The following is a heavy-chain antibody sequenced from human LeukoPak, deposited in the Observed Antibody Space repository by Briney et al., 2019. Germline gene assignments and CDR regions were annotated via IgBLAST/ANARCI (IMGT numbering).Heavy chain of an antibody. J-gene: IGHJ5*02. CDR2: IYYSGST. D-gene: IGHD3-10*01. V-gene: IGHV4-59*01. CDR3: ARDRYYYGSGSPGRFDP. CDR1: GGSISSYY. Sequence: SETLSLTCTVSGGSISSYYWSWIRQPPGKGLEWIGYIYYSGSTNYNPSLKSRVTISVDTSKNQFSLKLSSVTAADTAVHYCARDRYYYGSGSPGRFDPWGQGTLVTVSS.